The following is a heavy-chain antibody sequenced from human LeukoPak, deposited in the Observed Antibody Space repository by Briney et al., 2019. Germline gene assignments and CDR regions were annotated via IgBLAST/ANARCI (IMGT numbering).Heavy chain of an antibody. Sequence: GGSLRLSCAASGFTFSSYDMHWVRQATGKGLEWVSAIGTAGDTYYPGSVKGRFTISRENAKNSLYLQMNSLRAGDTAVYYFAREEVAGHFDYWGQGTLVTVSS. V-gene: IGHV3-13*01. CDR3: AREEVAGHFDY. D-gene: IGHD6-19*01. CDR1: GFTFSSYD. CDR2: IGTAGDT. J-gene: IGHJ4*02.